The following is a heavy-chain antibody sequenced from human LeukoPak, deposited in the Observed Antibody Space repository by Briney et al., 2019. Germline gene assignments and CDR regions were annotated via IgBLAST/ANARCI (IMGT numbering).Heavy chain of an antibody. Sequence: SETLSLTCAVYGGSFSGYYWGWIRQPPGKGLEWIGEINHSGSTNYNPSLKSRVTISVDTSKNQFSLKLSSVTAADTAVYYCASVLRAQGYYYYGMDVWGKGTTVTVSS. CDR1: GGSFSGYY. CDR3: ASVLRAQGYYYYGMDV. D-gene: IGHD5/OR15-5a*01. V-gene: IGHV4-34*01. CDR2: INHSGST. J-gene: IGHJ6*04.